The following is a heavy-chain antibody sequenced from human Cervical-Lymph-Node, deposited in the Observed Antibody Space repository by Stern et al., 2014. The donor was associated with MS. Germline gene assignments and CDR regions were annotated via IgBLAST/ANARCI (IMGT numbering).Heavy chain of an antibody. J-gene: IGHJ4*02. V-gene: IGHV3-33*01. D-gene: IGHD3-22*01. Sequence: VQLEESGGGVVQPGRSLRLSCAASGFTFSSYGMHWVRQAPGKGLEWVAVIWYDGSNKYYADSVKGRFTISRDNSKNTLYLQMNSLRAEDTAVYYCARGATYYDSSGYYGDYWGQGTLVTVSS. CDR1: GFTFSSYG. CDR2: IWYDGSNK. CDR3: ARGATYYDSSGYYGDY.